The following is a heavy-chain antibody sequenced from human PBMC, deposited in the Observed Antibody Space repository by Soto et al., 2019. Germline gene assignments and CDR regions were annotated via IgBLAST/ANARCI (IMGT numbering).Heavy chain of an antibody. D-gene: IGHD5-12*01. Sequence: EVHLVESGGGLVQPGGSLRLSCEASGLTFSSYWMSWVRQAPGKGLEWVAIIKEDGTEIYYVDSVKSRFTISRDNAKNSLYLQMNSLRAEDTAVDYCARDGDGYNRVAFDIWGQGTMVTVSS. CDR3: ARDGDGYNRVAFDI. J-gene: IGHJ3*02. V-gene: IGHV3-7*04. CDR2: IKEDGTEI. CDR1: GLTFSSYW.